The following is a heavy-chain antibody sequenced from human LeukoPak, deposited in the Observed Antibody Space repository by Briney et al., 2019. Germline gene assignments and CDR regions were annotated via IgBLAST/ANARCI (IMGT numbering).Heavy chain of an antibody. CDR2: IYHSGST. V-gene: IGHV4-59*12. CDR1: GGSISSYY. CDR3: ASSYDSSGHDYYYYYYMDV. Sequence: PSETLSLTCTVSGGSISSYYWSWIRQPPGKGLEWIGYIYHSGSTYYNPSLKSRVTISVDRSKNQFSLKLSSVTAADTAVYYCASSYDSSGHDYYYYYYMDVWGKGTTVIVSS. D-gene: IGHD3-22*01. J-gene: IGHJ6*03.